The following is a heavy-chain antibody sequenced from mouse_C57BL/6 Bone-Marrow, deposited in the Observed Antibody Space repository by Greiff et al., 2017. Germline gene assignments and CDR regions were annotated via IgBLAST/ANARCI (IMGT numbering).Heavy chain of an antibody. Sequence: VQLQQPGAELVKPGASVKLSCKASGYTFTSYWMHWVKQRPGQGLEWIGMIHPNSGSTNYNEKFKSKATLTVDKSSSTAYMQLSSLTSEDSAVYYCARRRTDSNWFAYWGKGTLVTVSA. J-gene: IGHJ3*01. V-gene: IGHV1-64*01. D-gene: IGHD2-5*01. CDR2: IHPNSGST. CDR3: ARRRTDSNWFAY. CDR1: GYTFTSYW.